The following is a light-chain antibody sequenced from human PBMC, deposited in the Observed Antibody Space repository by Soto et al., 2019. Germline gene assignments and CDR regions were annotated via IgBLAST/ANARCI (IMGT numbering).Light chain of an antibody. V-gene: IGKV3-15*01. CDR2: RTS. CDR3: QQYTNWPTIT. CDR1: QSISSN. Sequence: EILMTQAPATLSGSHGERATLSWGASQSISSNLAWYQQKPGQPPRLLMFRTSSRATGFPASFSGSGSGTEFNLTISSLQSEDFGVYYCQQYTNWPTITFGHGTRLEI. J-gene: IGKJ5*01.